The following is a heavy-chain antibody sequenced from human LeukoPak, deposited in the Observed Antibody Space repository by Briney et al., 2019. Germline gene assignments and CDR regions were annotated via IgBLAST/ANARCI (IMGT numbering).Heavy chain of an antibody. J-gene: IGHJ3*02. CDR3: ARGGDGVVPSTSYAFDI. CDR1: GGSISSYY. V-gene: IGHV4-59*01. CDR2: IYYSGST. Sequence: SETLSLTCTVSGGSISSYYWSWIRQPPGKGLEWIGYIYYSGSTNYNPSLKSRVTISVDTSKNQFSLKLSSVTAADTAVYYCARGGDGVVPSTSYAFDIWGQGTMVTVSS. D-gene: IGHD3-3*01.